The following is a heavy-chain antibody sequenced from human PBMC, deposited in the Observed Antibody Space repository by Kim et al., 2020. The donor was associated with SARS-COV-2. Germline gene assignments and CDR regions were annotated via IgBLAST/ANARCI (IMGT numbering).Heavy chain of an antibody. CDR3: ARESTWDTAKGRVFDY. V-gene: IGHV4-59*01. D-gene: IGHD5-18*01. J-gene: IGHJ4*02. CDR1: GGSISSYY. CDR2: IYYSGST. Sequence: SETLSLTCTVSGGSISSYYWSWIRQPPGKGLEWIGYIYYSGSTNYNPSLKSRVTISVDTSKNQFSLKLSSVTAADTAVYYCARESTWDTAKGRVFDYWGQGTLVTVSS.